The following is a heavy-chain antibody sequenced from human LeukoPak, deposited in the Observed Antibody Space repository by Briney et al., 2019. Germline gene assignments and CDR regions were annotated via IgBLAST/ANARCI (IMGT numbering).Heavy chain of an antibody. CDR3: AKDSLLLWYGELSSYFDY. Sequence: GGSLRLSCAASGFTFSSYAMSWVRQAPGKGLEWVSAISGSGGSTYYADSVKGRFTISRDNSKNTLYLQMNSLGAEDTAVYYCAKDSLLLWYGELSSYFDYWGQGTLVTVSS. J-gene: IGHJ4*02. D-gene: IGHD3-10*01. CDR2: ISGSGGST. V-gene: IGHV3-23*01. CDR1: GFTFSSYA.